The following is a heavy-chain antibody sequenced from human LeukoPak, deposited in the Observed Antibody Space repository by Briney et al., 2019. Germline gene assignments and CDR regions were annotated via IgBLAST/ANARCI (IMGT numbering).Heavy chain of an antibody. V-gene: IGHV4-30-4*08. Sequence: PSQTLSLTCTVSGGSISSGDYYWRWICQPPGKGLEWIGYIYYSGSTYYNPSLKSRVTISVDTSKNQFSLKLSSVTAADTAVYYCARDDSSGYHDAFDIWGQGTMVTVSS. CDR1: GGSISSGDYY. D-gene: IGHD3-22*01. CDR2: IYYSGST. CDR3: ARDDSSGYHDAFDI. J-gene: IGHJ3*02.